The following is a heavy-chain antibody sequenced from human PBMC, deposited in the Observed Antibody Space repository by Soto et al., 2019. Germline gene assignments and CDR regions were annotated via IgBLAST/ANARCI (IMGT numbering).Heavy chain of an antibody. CDR3: ARVGPSCWYGPFDY. D-gene: IGHD6-19*01. Sequence: GGSLRLSCAASGFTFSSYWMHWVRQAPGKGLVLVSRINSDGSSTSYADSVKGRFTISRDNAKNTLYLQMNSLRAEDTDVYYCARVGPSCWYGPFDYWGQGTLVTVS. V-gene: IGHV3-74*01. CDR1: GFTFSSYW. J-gene: IGHJ4*02. CDR2: INSDGSST.